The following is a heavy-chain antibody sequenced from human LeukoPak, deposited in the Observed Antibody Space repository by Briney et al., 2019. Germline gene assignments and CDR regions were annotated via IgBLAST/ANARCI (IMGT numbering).Heavy chain of an antibody. D-gene: IGHD5-12*01. CDR2: IYDSGST. J-gene: IGHJ6*02. V-gene: IGHV4-59*01. CDR1: GGSISSYY. Sequence: PSETLSLTCTVSGGSISSYYWCWIRQPPGKGLEGIGYIYDSGSTNYNPSLKSRVTISVDTSKNQFSLKLSSVTAADTAVYYCARGGSGYDSFYYYGMDVWGQGTSVTVSS. CDR3: ARGGSGYDSFYYYGMDV.